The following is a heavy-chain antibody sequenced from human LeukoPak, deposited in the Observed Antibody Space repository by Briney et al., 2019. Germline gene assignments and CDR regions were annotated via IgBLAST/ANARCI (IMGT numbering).Heavy chain of an antibody. CDR1: GFTGSAYW. V-gene: IGHV3-7*03. CDR3: ANLDIGGG. Sequence: RGSLRFSCGICGFTGSAYWMHWVRQARGKGLEWVASTKEDGRGEYHEDSVKGRFTISRDNARNSLFLQMNSLRAEDTALYYCANLDIGGGWGQGTLVTVSA. CDR2: TKEDGRGE. J-gene: IGHJ4*02. D-gene: IGHD2-2*03.